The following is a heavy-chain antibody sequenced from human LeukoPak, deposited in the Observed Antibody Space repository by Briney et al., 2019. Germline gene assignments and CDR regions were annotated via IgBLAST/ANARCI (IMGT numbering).Heavy chain of an antibody. CDR2: ISDIGSI. Sequence: SETLSLTCTVSSGSLSSYYWRWIRHPPGKGLEWIAYISDIGSINYNPYLKSRVTISLDTSKNKFCLKLSSVTAADTDVYYCAGHHPRNTVDFWGQGTLVTVSS. CDR3: AGHHPRNTVDF. J-gene: IGHJ4*02. D-gene: IGHD2/OR15-2a*01. CDR1: SGSLSSYY. V-gene: IGHV4-59*08.